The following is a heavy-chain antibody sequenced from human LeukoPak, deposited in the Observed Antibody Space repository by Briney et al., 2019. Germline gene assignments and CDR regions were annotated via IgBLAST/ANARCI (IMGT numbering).Heavy chain of an antibody. D-gene: IGHD4-17*01. CDR2: INHSGGT. CDR1: GGSLSGFY. Sequence: SETLSLTCAVYGGSLSGFYWSWIRQPPGKGLEWIGEINHSGGTNFNPSLKSRVTISVDTSKSHFSLRLSSVTGADTAVYYCATTRPGPTYFYYGLGVWGQGTTVTVYS. CDR3: ATTRPGPTYFYYGLGV. J-gene: IGHJ6*02. V-gene: IGHV4-34*01.